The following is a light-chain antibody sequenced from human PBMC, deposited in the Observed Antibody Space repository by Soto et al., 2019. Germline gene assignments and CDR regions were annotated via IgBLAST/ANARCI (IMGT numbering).Light chain of an antibody. CDR2: GAS. J-gene: IGKJ1*01. Sequence: EIVLTQSPAPLFLSPGERATLSCRASQSVSSSYLAWYQQKPGQAPRLLIYGASSRATGIPDRFSGSGSGTDFTLTISRLEPEDFAVYYCQQYGSSPRTFGQGTKVDIK. CDR1: QSVSSSY. CDR3: QQYGSSPRT. V-gene: IGKV3-20*01.